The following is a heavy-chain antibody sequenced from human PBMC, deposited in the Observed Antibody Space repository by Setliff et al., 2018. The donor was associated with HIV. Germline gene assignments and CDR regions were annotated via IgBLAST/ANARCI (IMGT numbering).Heavy chain of an antibody. V-gene: IGHV3-9*01. CDR2: ISWNSGSI. Sequence: GGSLRLSCAASGFTFDDYAMHWVRQAPGKGLEWVSVISWNSGSIGYADSVKGRFTISRDNSKNTLYLQMNSLRAEETAVYYCAKDGGSVGYIYYYYYYGIDVWGQGTTVTVSS. D-gene: IGHD5-12*01. J-gene: IGHJ6*02. CDR3: AKDGGSVGYIYYYYYYGIDV. CDR1: GFTFDDYA.